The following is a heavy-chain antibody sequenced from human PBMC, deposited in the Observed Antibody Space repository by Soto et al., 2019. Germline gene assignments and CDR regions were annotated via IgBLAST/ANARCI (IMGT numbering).Heavy chain of an antibody. Sequence: ASVKVSYKASGYTFTGYYMHWVRQAPGQGLEWMGIINPSGGSTSYAREFQGRVTMTRDTSTSTVYMELSSLRSEDTAVYYCARDFGRSSDRNWFDPWGQGTLVTVS. V-gene: IGHV1-46*01. CDR3: ARDFGRSSDRNWFDP. D-gene: IGHD3-3*01. J-gene: IGHJ5*02. CDR2: INPSGGST. CDR1: GYTFTGYY.